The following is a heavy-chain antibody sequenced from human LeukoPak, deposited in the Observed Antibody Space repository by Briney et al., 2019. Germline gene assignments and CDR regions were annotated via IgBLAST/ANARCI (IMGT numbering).Heavy chain of an antibody. J-gene: IGHJ3*02. D-gene: IGHD6-13*01. CDR3: ARVLSSSWADAFDI. CDR2: INWNGGRT. Sequence: GGSLRLSCAASGFTFDDYGMSWVRQAPGKGLEWVCGINWNGGRTGYADPLKGRFTISRDNAKNSLYLQMNSLRAEDTALYYCARVLSSSWADAFDIWGQGPMVTVSS. V-gene: IGHV3-20*04. CDR1: GFTFDDYG.